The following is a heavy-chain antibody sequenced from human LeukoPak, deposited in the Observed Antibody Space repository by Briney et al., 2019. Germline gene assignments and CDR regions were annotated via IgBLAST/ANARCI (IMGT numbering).Heavy chain of an antibody. V-gene: IGHV4-39*01. D-gene: IGHD3-9*01. CDR1: GGSISSSSYY. CDR2: IYYSGST. Sequence: PSETLSLTCTVSGGSISSSSYYWGWIRQPPGKGLEWIGSIYYSGSTYYNPSLKSRVTISVDTSKNQFSLKLSSVTAADTAVYYCARVGILSGYPGGYWGQGTLVTVSS. CDR3: ARVGILSGYPGGY. J-gene: IGHJ4*02.